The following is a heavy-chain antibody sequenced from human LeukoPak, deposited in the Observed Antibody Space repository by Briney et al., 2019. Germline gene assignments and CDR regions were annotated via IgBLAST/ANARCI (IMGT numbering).Heavy chain of an antibody. V-gene: IGHV3-48*04. D-gene: IGHD6-19*01. CDR3: ARIVVDSRGWYHFDY. J-gene: IGHJ4*02. CDR2: ISSGSSTI. CDR1: GFTFSGYS. Sequence: GGSLRLSCAGSGFTFSGYSMNWVRQAPGKGLEWVSYISSGSSTINYADSVKGRFTISRDNAKNSLSLQMNSLRAEDTAVYYCARIVVDSRGWYHFDYWGQGTLVTVSS.